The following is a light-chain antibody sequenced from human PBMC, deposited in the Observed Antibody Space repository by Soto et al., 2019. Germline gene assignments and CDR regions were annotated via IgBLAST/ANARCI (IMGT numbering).Light chain of an antibody. CDR1: QGVRDD. CDR3: QQSYSMSPT. CDR2: SAS. V-gene: IGKV1-6*01. Sequence: IQMTQSPSSLSASVGDRVTITCRASQGVRDDVGWYQQKPEKAPKLLIYSASTLQSGVPSRFSGSGSGTDFTLTISSLLPEDFATYFCQQSYSMSPTFGQGTQL. J-gene: IGKJ2*01.